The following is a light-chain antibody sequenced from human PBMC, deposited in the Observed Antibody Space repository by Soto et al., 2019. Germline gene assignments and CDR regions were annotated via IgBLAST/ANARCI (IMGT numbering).Light chain of an antibody. CDR3: QQYGSSGT. CDR2: GAS. CDR1: QSVSNNY. J-gene: IGKJ1*01. V-gene: IGKV3-20*01. Sequence: EIVLVESPGTLSLSLGEGVTRFCRASQSVSNNYLAWYQQKPGQAPRLLIYGASNRATGIPDRFSGSGSGTDFTLTISRLEPEDFAVYYCQQYGSSGTFGQGTKVDIK.